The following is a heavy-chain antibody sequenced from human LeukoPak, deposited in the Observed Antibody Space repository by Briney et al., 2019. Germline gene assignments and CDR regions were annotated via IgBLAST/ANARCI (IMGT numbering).Heavy chain of an antibody. D-gene: IGHD3-10*01. CDR2: INSDGSSK. V-gene: IGHV3-74*01. Sequence: PGGSLRLSCAASGFTFSSYWMHWVRQAPGKGLVWVSRINSDGSSKSYADSVKGRFTISRDNAKNTLYLQMNSLRAEDTAVYYCARLTPYYGSGSYSEPIDYWGQGTLVTVSS. CDR3: ARLTPYYGSGSYSEPIDY. J-gene: IGHJ4*02. CDR1: GFTFSSYW.